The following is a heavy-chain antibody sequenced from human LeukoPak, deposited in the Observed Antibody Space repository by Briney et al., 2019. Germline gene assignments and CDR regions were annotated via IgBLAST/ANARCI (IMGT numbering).Heavy chain of an antibody. CDR1: GYTSSSYG. CDR2: ISGDSDST. V-gene: IGHV1-18*01. CDR3: AGGRIYYDGSGHYYTDY. J-gene: IGHJ4*02. Sequence: SVNLSFKASGYTSSSYGFTWVRQAPGQGLELMGLISGDSDSTNYAQKFHDKGTMTTDTSTNTAYLELRSLTSDDTAIYYCAGGRIYYDGSGHYYTDYWGQGTLVTVSS. D-gene: IGHD3-22*01.